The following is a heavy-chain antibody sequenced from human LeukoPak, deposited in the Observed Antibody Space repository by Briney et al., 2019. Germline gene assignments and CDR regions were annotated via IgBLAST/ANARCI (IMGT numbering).Heavy chain of an antibody. CDR1: GFTVSSNY. Sequence: GGSLRLSCAASGFTVSSNYMSWVRQAPGKGLEWVAISYSGNTTYCADSVRGRVNISRDKSKNRLHLQMNSLRAEDTAVYYCATYSSGRRGYYFDSWGQGTLVTVSS. CDR2: SYSGNTT. V-gene: IGHV3-66*01. CDR3: ATYSSGRRGYYFDS. J-gene: IGHJ4*02. D-gene: IGHD6-19*01.